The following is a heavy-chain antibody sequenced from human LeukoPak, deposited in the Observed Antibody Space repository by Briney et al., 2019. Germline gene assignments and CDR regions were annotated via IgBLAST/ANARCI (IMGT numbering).Heavy chain of an antibody. J-gene: IGHJ6*03. V-gene: IGHV4-59*01. CDR3: ARVIYDYAREAYYYYYMDV. CDR2: IYFSGST. Sequence: SETLSLTCTVSGGSISSYYWSWIRQPPGKGLEWIGYIYFSGSTNYNPSLKSRVTISVDTSKNQFSLKLSSVTAADTAVYYCARVIYDYAREAYYYYYMDVWGKGTTVTISS. D-gene: IGHD3-16*01. CDR1: GGSISSYY.